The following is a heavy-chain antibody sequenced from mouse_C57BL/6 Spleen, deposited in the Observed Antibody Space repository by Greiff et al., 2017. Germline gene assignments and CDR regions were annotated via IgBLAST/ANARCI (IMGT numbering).Heavy chain of an antibody. CDR3: ARRLDAMDY. CDR2: IVPEDGEN. CDR1: GFNIKDYY. Sequence: VKLQQSGAELVKPGASVKLSCTASGFNIKDYYMHWVKQRTEQGLEWIGRIVPEDGENKYAPKFQGKATITADTSSNTAYLQLSSLTSEDTAVYYCARRLDAMDYWGQGTSVTVSS. J-gene: IGHJ4*01. V-gene: IGHV14-2*01.